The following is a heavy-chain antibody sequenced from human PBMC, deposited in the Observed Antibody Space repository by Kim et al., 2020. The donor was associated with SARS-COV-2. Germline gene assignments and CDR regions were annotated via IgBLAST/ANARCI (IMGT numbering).Heavy chain of an antibody. Sequence: SETLSLTCTVSGGSISSSSYYWGWIRQPPGQGLEWIGSIYYSGSTYYNPSLKSRVTISVDTYKNQFSLKLSSVTAADTAVYYCARDPHPAYGSGIDYWGQGTLVTVSS. CDR3: ARDPHPAYGSGIDY. CDR2: IYYSGST. CDR1: GGSISSSSYY. J-gene: IGHJ4*02. D-gene: IGHD3-10*01. V-gene: IGHV4-39*02.